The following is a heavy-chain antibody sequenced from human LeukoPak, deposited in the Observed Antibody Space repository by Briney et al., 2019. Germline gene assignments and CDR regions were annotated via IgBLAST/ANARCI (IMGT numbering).Heavy chain of an antibody. CDR2: VTASARRT. Sequence: PGRSLRLSCEASGFTFSNYAMSWVRQAPGKGLEWVSTVTASARRTYYADSVQGRFTISRDNSNNTLFLQVNSLRADDTAVYHCAKWGFSDRSGANFHSWGQGTLVTVSS. D-gene: IGHD3-22*01. CDR3: AKWGFSDRSGANFHS. V-gene: IGHV3-23*01. CDR1: GFTFSNYA. J-gene: IGHJ4*02.